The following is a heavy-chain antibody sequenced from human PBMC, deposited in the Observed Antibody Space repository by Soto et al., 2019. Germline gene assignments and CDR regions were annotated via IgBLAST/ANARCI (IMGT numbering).Heavy chain of an antibody. Sequence: GESLKISCKGSGYSFTSYWISWVRQMPGKGLEWMGRIDPSDSYTNYSPSFQGHVTISADKSISTAYLQWSSLKASDTAMYYCARSGGEYYGSSGYYYAQRYCGQGTLVPVSA. CDR2: IDPSDSYT. J-gene: IGHJ1*01. D-gene: IGHD3-22*01. V-gene: IGHV5-10-1*01. CDR3: ARSGGEYYGSSGYYYAQRY. CDR1: GYSFTSYW.